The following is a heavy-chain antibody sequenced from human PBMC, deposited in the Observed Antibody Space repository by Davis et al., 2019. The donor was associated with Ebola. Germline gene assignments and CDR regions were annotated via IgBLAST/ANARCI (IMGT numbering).Heavy chain of an antibody. V-gene: IGHV3-74*01. J-gene: IGHJ4*02. CDR2: INGDGSTT. CDR3: ARANSGFYFDY. CDR1: GFTFSSYS. Sequence: HTGGSLRLSCAASGFTFSSYSMNWVRQAPGKGLVWVSRINGDGSTTNYADSVKGRFAISRDNAKNTLYLHMISLRAEDTAIYYCARANSGFYFDYWGQGTLVTVSS. D-gene: IGHD6-19*01.